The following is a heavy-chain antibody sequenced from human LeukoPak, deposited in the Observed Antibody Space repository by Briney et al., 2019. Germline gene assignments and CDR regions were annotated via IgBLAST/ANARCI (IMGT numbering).Heavy chain of an antibody. J-gene: IGHJ6*02. CDR3: ARGGGLDV. CDR2: INHNGNVN. D-gene: IGHD3-16*01. Sequence: GRSLRLSCAASGSTFSSYWMNWARQAPGKGLEWVASINHNGNVNYYVDSVKGRFTISRDNAKNSLYLQMSNLRAEDTAVYFCARGGGLDVWGQGATVTVSS. V-gene: IGHV3-7*03. CDR1: GSTFSSYW.